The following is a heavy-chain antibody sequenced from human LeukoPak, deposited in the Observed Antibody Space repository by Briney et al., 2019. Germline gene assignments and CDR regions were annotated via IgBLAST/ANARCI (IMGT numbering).Heavy chain of an antibody. CDR2: INHSGST. Sequence: PSETLSLTCAVYGGSFSGYYWSWIRQPPGKGLEWIGEINHSGSTNYNPSLKSRVTISVDTSKNQFSLKLSSVTAADTAVYYCASGGIAAAGRVDYWGQGTLVTVSS. CDR1: GGSFSGYY. J-gene: IGHJ4*02. CDR3: ASGGIAAAGRVDY. V-gene: IGHV4-34*01. D-gene: IGHD6-13*01.